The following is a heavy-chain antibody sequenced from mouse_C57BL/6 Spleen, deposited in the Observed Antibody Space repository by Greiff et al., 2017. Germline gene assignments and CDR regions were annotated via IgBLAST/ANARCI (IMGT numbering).Heavy chain of an antibody. D-gene: IGHD1-1*01. CDR1: GYTFTSYW. CDR2: IYPSDSET. V-gene: IGHV1-61*01. Sequence: QVQLQQPGAELVRPGSSVKLSCKASGYTFTSYWMDWVKQRPGQGLEWIGNIYPSDSETHYNQKFKDKATLTVDKSSSTAYMQLSSLTSEDSAVYYCARESVVAHYYAMDYWGQGTSVTVSS. CDR3: ARESVVAHYYAMDY. J-gene: IGHJ4*01.